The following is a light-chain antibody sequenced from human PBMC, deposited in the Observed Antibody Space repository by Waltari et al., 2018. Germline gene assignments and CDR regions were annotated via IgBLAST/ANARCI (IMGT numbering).Light chain of an antibody. CDR2: EVS. CDR1: SSDVGGHNC. V-gene: IGLV2-8*01. J-gene: IGLJ2*01. CDR3: SSYAGSNNVV. Sequence: QSALTQPPSASGSPGQSVTISCTGTSSDVGGHNCVSWYQQHPGKAPKLMIYEVSKRPSGVPDRFSGSKSGNTASLTVSGLQAEDEADYYCSSYAGSNNVVFGGGTKLTVL.